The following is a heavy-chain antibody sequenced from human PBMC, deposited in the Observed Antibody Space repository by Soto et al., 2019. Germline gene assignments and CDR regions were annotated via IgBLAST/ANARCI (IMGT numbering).Heavy chain of an antibody. Sequence: SETLSLTCTVSGCSMTTHNWWSWVRQAPGQGLEWIGEIYHRGVTNNNPSLKSRVTKSVDTSKNKISLKVISVTAADTAVYYCARDDGGNYWLFDSWGQGTLVTVS. CDR3: ARDDGGNYWLFDS. CDR2: IYHRGVT. J-gene: IGHJ4*02. CDR1: GCSMTTHNW. V-gene: IGHV4-4*02. D-gene: IGHD1-7*01.